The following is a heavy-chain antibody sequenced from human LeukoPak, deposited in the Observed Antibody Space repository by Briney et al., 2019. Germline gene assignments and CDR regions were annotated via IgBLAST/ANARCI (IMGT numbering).Heavy chain of an antibody. D-gene: IGHD7-27*01. V-gene: IGHV3-74*03. CDR1: GFTFTSYW. CDR3: IRTALTGDI. Sequence: PGGSLRLSRAASGFTFTSYWMHWVRQAPGKGLVWVSRINGDGTSTEYADSVKGRFTISRDNAKNTLFLQMNSLRADDTAVYYCIRTALTGDIWGQGTLVTVSS. J-gene: IGHJ4*02. CDR2: INGDGTST.